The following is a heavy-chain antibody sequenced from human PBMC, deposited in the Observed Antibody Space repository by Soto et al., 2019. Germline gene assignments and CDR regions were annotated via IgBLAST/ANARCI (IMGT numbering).Heavy chain of an antibody. Sequence: QVQLQESGPGLVKPSETLSLTCTVSGCSVISGSYYWSWIRQPPGKGLEWVGCISDTGSGDYNPSLKSRVNISVHTSKRQFSLRLNSVNAAATAVYYCARAHSGYVPLGMDVWGQGTTVTVSS. CDR2: ISDTGSG. D-gene: IGHD5-12*01. CDR1: GCSVISGSYY. CDR3: ARAHSGYVPLGMDV. J-gene: IGHJ6*02. V-gene: IGHV4-61*01.